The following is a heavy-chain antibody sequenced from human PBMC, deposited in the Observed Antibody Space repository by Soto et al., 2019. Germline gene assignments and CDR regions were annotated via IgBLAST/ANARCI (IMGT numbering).Heavy chain of an antibody. CDR3: SRRSEEKSAADY. V-gene: IGHV3-73*02. CDR1: GFSFSGSA. J-gene: IGHJ4*02. CDR2: IRSKANSYAT. D-gene: IGHD2-15*01. Sequence: EVQLVESGGGLVQPGGSLKLSCAASGFSFSGSAIHWVRQASGKGLEWVGRIRSKANSYATAYAASVKGRFTISRDDSKNTAYLQMNSLKTEDTAVYYCSRRSEEKSAADYWGQGTLVTVSS.